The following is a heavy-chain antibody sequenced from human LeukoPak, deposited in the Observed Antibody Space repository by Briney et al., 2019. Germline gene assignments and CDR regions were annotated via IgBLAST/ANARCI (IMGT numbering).Heavy chain of an antibody. V-gene: IGHV4-38-2*02. J-gene: IGHJ5*02. Sequence: SETLSLTCTVSGYSISSGYYWAWIRQPPGKGLEWIGYIYHSGSTNYNPSLKSRVTISVDTSKNQFSLKLSSVTAANTAVYYCARSYGYSSSWYGSDWFDPWGQGTLVTVSS. CDR2: IYHSGST. CDR1: GYSISSGYY. CDR3: ARSYGYSSSWYGSDWFDP. D-gene: IGHD6-13*01.